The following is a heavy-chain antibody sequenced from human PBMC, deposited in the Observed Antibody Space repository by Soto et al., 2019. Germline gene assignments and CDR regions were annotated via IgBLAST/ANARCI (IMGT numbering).Heavy chain of an antibody. CDR1: GGSIGNYY. V-gene: IGHV4-59*01. Sequence: SETLSLTCTVSGGSIGNYYWSWIRQPPGKGLAWIGYISNSGSTKYNPSLKSRVTISVDTSKNQFSLKLSSVTAADTAVYYCARDIGTTMVRGVIALGWFDPWGQGTLVTVSS. D-gene: IGHD3-10*01. J-gene: IGHJ5*02. CDR3: ARDIGTTMVRGVIALGWFDP. CDR2: ISNSGST.